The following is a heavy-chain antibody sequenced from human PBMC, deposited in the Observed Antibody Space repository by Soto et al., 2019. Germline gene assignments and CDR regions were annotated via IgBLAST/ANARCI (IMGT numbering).Heavy chain of an antibody. Sequence: LRLSCAASGFTFSSYGMHWVRQAPGKGLEWVAVIWYDGSNKYYADSVKGRFTISRDNSKNTLYLQMNSLRAEDTAVYYCARGSYCSSTSCYIANNWFDPWGQGTLVTVSS. CDR2: IWYDGSNK. D-gene: IGHD2-2*02. V-gene: IGHV3-33*01. CDR1: GFTFSSYG. J-gene: IGHJ5*02. CDR3: ARGSYCSSTSCYIANNWFDP.